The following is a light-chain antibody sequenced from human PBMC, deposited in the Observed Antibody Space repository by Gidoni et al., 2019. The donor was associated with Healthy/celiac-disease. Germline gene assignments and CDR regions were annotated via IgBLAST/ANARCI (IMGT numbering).Light chain of an antibody. J-gene: IGKJ3*01. Sequence: EIVLTQSPATLSLSPGERATLSCRASQSVSSYLAWYQQKPGQAPRLLIYDASNRATGIPARFSGSGSGTDFTLTISSLEPEDFAVYYCQQRSNWPLFNFXPGTKVDIK. CDR2: DAS. V-gene: IGKV3-11*01. CDR1: QSVSSY. CDR3: QQRSNWPLFN.